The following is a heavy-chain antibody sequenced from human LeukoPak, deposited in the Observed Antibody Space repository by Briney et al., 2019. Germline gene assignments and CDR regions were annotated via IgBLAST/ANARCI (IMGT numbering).Heavy chain of an antibody. Sequence: GGSLRLSCAASRFTFSNYWMTWIRQAPGKGLEWVANINQDGNDKYYVDSVKGRFTISRDNTKSSVFLQMNSLRAEDTAVYYCAVTRTRGDHWGQGTLVTVSS. CDR2: INQDGNDK. D-gene: IGHD3-10*01. CDR3: AVTRTRGDH. CDR1: RFTFSNYW. V-gene: IGHV3-7*03. J-gene: IGHJ4*02.